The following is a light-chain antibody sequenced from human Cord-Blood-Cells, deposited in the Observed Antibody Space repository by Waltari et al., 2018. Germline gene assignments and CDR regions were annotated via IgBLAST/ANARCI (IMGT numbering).Light chain of an antibody. CDR3: QAWDSSTVV. CDR1: KLGDKY. Sequence: SYELTQPPSVSVSPGQTASITCSGDKLGDKYACWYQQKPGQSPVLVIYQDSKRPSGIPMRFSGSNSGNTATLTVSGTQAMDEDDYYCQAWDSSTVVFGGGTKLTVL. CDR2: QDS. V-gene: IGLV3-1*01. J-gene: IGLJ2*01.